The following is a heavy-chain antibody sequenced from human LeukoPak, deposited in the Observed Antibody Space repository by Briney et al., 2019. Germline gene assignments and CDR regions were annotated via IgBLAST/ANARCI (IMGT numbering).Heavy chain of an antibody. CDR3: ARGGYSSGWSPIDYYYYYGMDV. J-gene: IGHJ6*02. Sequence: SQTLSITCTVSGGSISSGSYYWSLIQQPAGKGLEWIGRIYTSGSTNYNPPLKSRVTISVDTSKNHFSLKLSSVTAADTAVYYCARGGYSSGWSPIDYYYYYGMDVWGQGTTVTVSS. D-gene: IGHD6-19*01. CDR2: IYTSGST. V-gene: IGHV4-61*02. CDR1: GGSISSGSYY.